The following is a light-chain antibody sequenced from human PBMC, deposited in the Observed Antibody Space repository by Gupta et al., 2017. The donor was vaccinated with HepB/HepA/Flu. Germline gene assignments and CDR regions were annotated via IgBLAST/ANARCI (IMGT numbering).Light chain of an antibody. CDR3: SLCDSRSTREV. CDR1: SSDVVGYNY. Sequence: QSALTRPAPVSGSPGQPITISCTGTSSDVVGYNYASWYQQHPGKAPKLIMYDVSNRPSGVSNRFSGSKSGNTASLSICGLQAEDEAEYYCSLCDSRSTREVFGGGTKLTVL. CDR2: DVS. V-gene: IGLV2-14*01. J-gene: IGLJ2*01.